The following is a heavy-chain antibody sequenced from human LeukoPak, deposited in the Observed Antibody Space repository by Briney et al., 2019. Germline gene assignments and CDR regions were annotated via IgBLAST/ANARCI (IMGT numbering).Heavy chain of an antibody. D-gene: IGHD5-18*01. J-gene: IGHJ5*02. CDR1: GGSISGSSYY. CDR2: IYYGGYT. V-gene: IGHV4-39*07. CDR3: ARNSYGHLNWFDP. Sequence: SETLSLTCTVSGGSISGSSYYWGWIRQPPGKGLEWIGSIYYGGYTYYNPSLKSRITISLDTSKNQFSLKLISVTAADTAVYYCARNSYGHLNWFDPWGQGTLVTVSS.